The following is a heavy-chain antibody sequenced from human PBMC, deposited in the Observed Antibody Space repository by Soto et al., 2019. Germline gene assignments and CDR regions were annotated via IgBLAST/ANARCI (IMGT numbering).Heavy chain of an antibody. J-gene: IGHJ4*02. CDR3: ARGDYGTGGYPFPYFDY. V-gene: IGHV1-2*02. CDR1: GYSFTGYY. D-gene: IGHD2-8*02. CDR2: INPDSGAT. Sequence: HEHLVQSGAEVKRPGASLKSPCKASGYSFTGYYIHWVRQAPGQELEWMGWINPDSGATNYAQNFQGRVTLTSDTSISTASMDLTSLTSDDTAVYYCARGDYGTGGYPFPYFDYWGQGTLVIVSS.